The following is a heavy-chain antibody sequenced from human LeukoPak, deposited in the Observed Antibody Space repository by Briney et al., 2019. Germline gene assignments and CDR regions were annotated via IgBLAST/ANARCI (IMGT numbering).Heavy chain of an antibody. Sequence: GASVKVSCKASGYTFTSYGISWVRQAPGQGLEWMGWISAYNGNTNYAQKLQGRVTMTTDTSTSTAYMELRSLRSDDTAVYYCARGNVPVVYMVRGNNWFDPWGQGTLVTVSP. CDR1: GYTFTSYG. CDR2: ISAYNGNT. CDR3: ARGNVPVVYMVRGNNWFDP. D-gene: IGHD3-10*01. J-gene: IGHJ5*02. V-gene: IGHV1-18*01.